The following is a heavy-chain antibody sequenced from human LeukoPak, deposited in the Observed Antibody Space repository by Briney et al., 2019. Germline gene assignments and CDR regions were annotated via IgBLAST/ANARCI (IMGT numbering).Heavy chain of an antibody. Sequence: GGSLRLSCAASGFTFSSYWMSWVRQAPGKGLEWVANIKQDGSEKYYVGSVKGRFTISRDNAKNSLYLQMNSLRAEDTAVYYCARDRPPQLIDYWGQGTLVTVSS. CDR1: GFTFSSYW. CDR3: ARDRPPQLIDY. V-gene: IGHV3-7*01. CDR2: IKQDGSEK. D-gene: IGHD2-8*01. J-gene: IGHJ4*02.